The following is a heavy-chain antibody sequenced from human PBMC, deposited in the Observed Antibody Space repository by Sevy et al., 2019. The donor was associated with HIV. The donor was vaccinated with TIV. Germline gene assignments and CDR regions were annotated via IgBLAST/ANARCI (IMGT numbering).Heavy chain of an antibody. Sequence: GGSLRLSCAASGFTFSSYNMNWVRQAPGKGLEWVSSISSSSNYINYADSVKGRFTISRENAKNSLYLEMNTLRAEDTAVYYCARVVAYCSGGTYFPGYYYGMDVWGQGTTVTVSS. CDR3: ARVVAYCSGGTYFPGYYYGMDV. CDR1: GFTFSSYN. V-gene: IGHV3-21*01. CDR2: ISSSSNYI. J-gene: IGHJ6*02. D-gene: IGHD2-15*01.